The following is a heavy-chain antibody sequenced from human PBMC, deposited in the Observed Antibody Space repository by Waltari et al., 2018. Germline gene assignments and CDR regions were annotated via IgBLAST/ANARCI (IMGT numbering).Heavy chain of an antibody. CDR1: GGSINSSNW. V-gene: IGHV4-4*02. CDR3: ARTRGYSYGLYYYYYYGMDV. Sequence: QVQLQESGPGLVKPSGTLSLTCAVSGGSINSSNWWSWVRQPPGKGLEWIGEIYHSGSTNYNPSLKSRVTISVDKSKNQFSLKMNSVTAADTAVYYCARTRGYSYGLYYYYYYGMDVWGHGTTVTVSS. CDR2: IYHSGST. J-gene: IGHJ6*02. D-gene: IGHD5-18*01.